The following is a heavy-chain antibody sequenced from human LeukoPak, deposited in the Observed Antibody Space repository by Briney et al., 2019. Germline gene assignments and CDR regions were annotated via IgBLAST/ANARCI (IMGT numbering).Heavy chain of an antibody. CDR2: IYYSGST. D-gene: IGHD3-3*01. V-gene: IGHV4-59*12. J-gene: IGHJ4*02. CDR1: GGSISNYY. Sequence: SETLSLTCTVSGGSISNYYWSWIRQPPGKGLEWIGYIYYSGSTDYSPSLKSRVTISVDTSKNEFSLNLTSVTAADTAIYYCARGLASGYPPIPFDYWGQGTLVTVSS. CDR3: ARGLASGYPPIPFDY.